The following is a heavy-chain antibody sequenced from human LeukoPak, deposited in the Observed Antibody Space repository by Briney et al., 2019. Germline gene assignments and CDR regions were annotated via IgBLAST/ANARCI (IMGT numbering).Heavy chain of an antibody. D-gene: IGHD3-16*02. CDR1: GYTFTGYY. CDR2: IHPSTGNP. CDR3: ARAYQRLGELSLPDY. Sequence: ASVKVSCKASGYTFTGYYMHWVRQAPGQGLEWMGRIHPSTGNPTYAQGFTGRFVCSLDTSVSTTYLQISSLKAEDTAVYYCARAYQRLGELSLPDYWGQGTLVTVSS. V-gene: IGHV7-4-1*02. J-gene: IGHJ4*02.